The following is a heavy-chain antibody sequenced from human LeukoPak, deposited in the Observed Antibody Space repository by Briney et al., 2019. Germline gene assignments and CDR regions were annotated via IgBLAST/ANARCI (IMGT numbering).Heavy chain of an antibody. CDR3: ARELDLWFGGDY. D-gene: IGHD3-10*01. Sequence: SETLSLTCTVSGGSISSSSYYWGWIRQPPGKGLEWIGSIYHSGSTYYNPSLKSRVTISVDTSKNQFSLKLSSVTAADTAVYYCARELDLWFGGDYWGQGTLVTVSS. CDR1: GGSISSSSYY. CDR2: IYHSGST. J-gene: IGHJ4*02. V-gene: IGHV4-39*07.